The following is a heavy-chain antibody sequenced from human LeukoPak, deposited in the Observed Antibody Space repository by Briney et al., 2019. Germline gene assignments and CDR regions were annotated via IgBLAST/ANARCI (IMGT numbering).Heavy chain of an antibody. CDR3: AKGRSGSYPYNWFDP. CDR2: ITNSGTTI. V-gene: IGHV3-11*01. D-gene: IGHD1-26*01. CDR1: GFSVRSNY. Sequence: GGSLRLSCAASGFSVRSNYMSWVRQAPGKGLEWVSYITNSGTTIYYADSVKGRFTISRDNSKNTLYLQINSLRAEDTAVYYCAKGRSGSYPYNWFDPWGQGTLVTVSS. J-gene: IGHJ5*02.